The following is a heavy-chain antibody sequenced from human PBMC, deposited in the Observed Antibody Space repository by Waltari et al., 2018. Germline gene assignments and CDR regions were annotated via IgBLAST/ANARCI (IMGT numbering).Heavy chain of an antibody. D-gene: IGHD2-2*01. CDR2: ISWNGGSK. V-gene: IGHV3-20*01. J-gene: IGHJ2*01. Sequence: EVQLVESGGRLVRLGGSLRLSCAASGFTFEAYGRTWVRQAPGKGLEWVSGISWNGGSKGYGDALKGRFNISRDNAKNSLYLEINNLRVDDTALYHCVREHYHLGYLDLWGRGTLVTVSS. CDR3: VREHYHLGYLDL. CDR1: GFTFEAYG.